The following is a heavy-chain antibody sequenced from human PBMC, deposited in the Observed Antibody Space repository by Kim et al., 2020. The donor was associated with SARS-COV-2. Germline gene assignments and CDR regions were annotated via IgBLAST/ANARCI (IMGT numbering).Heavy chain of an antibody. CDR1: GGSISSSSYY. J-gene: IGHJ4*02. V-gene: IGHV4-39*01. Sequence: SETLSLTCTVSGGSISSSSYYWGWIRQPPGKGLEWIGSIYYSGSTYYNSSLKSRVTISVDTSKNQFSLKLSPVTAADTAVYYCARRIAAADDYYFDYWGQGTLVTVSS. CDR2: IYYSGST. CDR3: ARRIAAADDYYFDY. D-gene: IGHD6-13*01.